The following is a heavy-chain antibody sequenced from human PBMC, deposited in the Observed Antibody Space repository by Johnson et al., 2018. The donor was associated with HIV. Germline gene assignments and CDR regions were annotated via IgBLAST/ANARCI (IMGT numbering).Heavy chain of an antibody. V-gene: IGHV3-30*02. CDR2: IRYDGSNK. CDR1: GFTFSSYG. CDR3: AKDWSRRVGATLGPGAFDI. Sequence: QVQLVESGGGVVQPGGSLRLSCAASGFTFSSYGMHWVRQAPGKGLEWVAFIRYDGSNKYYADSVKGRFTISRDNSKNTLYLQMNSLRAEDTAVYYCAKDWSRRVGATLGPGAFDIWGQGTMVTVSS. D-gene: IGHD1-26*01. J-gene: IGHJ3*02.